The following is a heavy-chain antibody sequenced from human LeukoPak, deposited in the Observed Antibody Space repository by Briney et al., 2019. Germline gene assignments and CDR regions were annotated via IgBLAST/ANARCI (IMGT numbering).Heavy chain of an antibody. CDR3: AKDLSIGTSSFYYFDY. V-gene: IGHV3-23*01. J-gene: IGHJ4*02. Sequence: GGSLRLSCAASGFTFSSYAMSWVRQAPGKGLEWVSAISGSGGSTYYADSVKGRFTISRDNSKNTLYLQMNSLRAEDTAVYYCAKDLSIGTSSFYYFDYWGQGTLVTVSS. D-gene: IGHD2-2*01. CDR1: GFTFSSYA. CDR2: ISGSGGST.